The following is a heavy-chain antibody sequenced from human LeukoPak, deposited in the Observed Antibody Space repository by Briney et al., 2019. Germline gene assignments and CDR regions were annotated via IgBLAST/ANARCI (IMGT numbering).Heavy chain of an antibody. CDR3: ARDSPTYYDSSGYNY. Sequence: GGSLRLSCAASGFTFSSYSMNWVRQAPGKGLEWVSYISSSRSTIYYADSVKGRFTISRDNAKNSLYLQMNSLRAEDTAVYYCARDSPTYYDSSGYNYWGQGTLVTVSS. CDR1: GFTFSSYS. D-gene: IGHD3-22*01. V-gene: IGHV3-48*01. CDR2: ISSSRSTI. J-gene: IGHJ4*02.